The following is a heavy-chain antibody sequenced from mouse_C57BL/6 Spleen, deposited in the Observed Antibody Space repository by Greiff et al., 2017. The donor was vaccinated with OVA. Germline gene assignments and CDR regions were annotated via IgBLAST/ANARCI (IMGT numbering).Heavy chain of an antibody. Sequence: EVMLVESGGGLVKPGGSLKLSCAASGFTFSDYGMHWVRQAPEKGLEWVAYISSGSSTIYYADTVKGQFTISRDNGKNTLFLQMTSVRSEDTAMYYCAMPKLGGSFLAYWGQGTTLTVSS. CDR2: ISSGSSTI. D-gene: IGHD4-1*01. J-gene: IGHJ2*01. CDR3: AMPKLGGSFLAY. CDR1: GFTFSDYG. V-gene: IGHV5-17*01.